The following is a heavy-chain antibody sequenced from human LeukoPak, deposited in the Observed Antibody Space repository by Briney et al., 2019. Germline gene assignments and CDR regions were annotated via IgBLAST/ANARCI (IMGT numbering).Heavy chain of an antibody. CDR1: GFTFGSYA. Sequence: GGSLRLSCAASGFTFGSYAMHWVRQAPGKGLEWVGFIRSKAYGGTTEYAASVKGRFTISRDDSKSIAYLQMNSLKTEDTAVYYCTRISGYDRKSYYYYYMDVWGKGTTVTISS. CDR3: TRISGYDRKSYYYYYMDV. J-gene: IGHJ6*03. V-gene: IGHV3-49*04. D-gene: IGHD5-12*01. CDR2: IRSKAYGGTT.